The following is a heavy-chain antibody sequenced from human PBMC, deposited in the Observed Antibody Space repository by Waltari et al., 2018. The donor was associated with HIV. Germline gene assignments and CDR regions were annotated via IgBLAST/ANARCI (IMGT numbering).Heavy chain of an antibody. CDR2: ISTYNGNT. V-gene: IGHV1-18*01. D-gene: IGHD3-3*01. CDR3: ARKLDEFWSGYSAVMDV. Sequence: QVQLGPSGTEAKKPGAPVKVSCKASCYTFPSCGISGVRQAPGQGLEWMGWISTYNGNTNYAQKLQGRGTMTTDTSTSTAYMELRSLRSDDTAVYYCARKLDEFWSGYSAVMDVWGQGTPVTVSS. J-gene: IGHJ6*02. CDR1: CYTFPSCG.